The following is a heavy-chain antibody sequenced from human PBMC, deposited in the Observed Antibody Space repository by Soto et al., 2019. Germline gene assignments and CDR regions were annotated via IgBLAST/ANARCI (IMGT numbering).Heavy chain of an antibody. CDR2: ISGSGGST. D-gene: IGHD3-3*01. V-gene: IGHV3-23*01. CDR1: GFTFSSYA. Sequence: PGGSLRLSCAASGFTFSSYAMSWVRQAPGKGLEWVSAISGSGGSTYYADSVKGRFTISRDNSKNTLYLQMNSLRAEDTAVYYCAKESGAVAIFGVVILTNGDYFDYWGQGPRSPSPQ. J-gene: IGHJ4*02. CDR3: AKESGAVAIFGVVILTNGDYFDY.